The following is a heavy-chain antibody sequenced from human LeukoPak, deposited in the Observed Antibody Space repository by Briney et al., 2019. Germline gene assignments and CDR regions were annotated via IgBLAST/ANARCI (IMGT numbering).Heavy chain of an antibody. V-gene: IGHV4-61*02. CDR2: IYTSGST. Sequence: PSQTLSLTCTVSGGSISSGSYYWSWIRQPAGKGLEWIGRIYTSGSTNYNPSLKSRVTISVDTSKNQFFLKLSSVTAADAAVYYCAREVDSMNYYYYYYMDVWGKGTTVTVSS. CDR1: GGSISSGSYY. D-gene: IGHD4-11*01. CDR3: AREVDSMNYYYYYYMDV. J-gene: IGHJ6*03.